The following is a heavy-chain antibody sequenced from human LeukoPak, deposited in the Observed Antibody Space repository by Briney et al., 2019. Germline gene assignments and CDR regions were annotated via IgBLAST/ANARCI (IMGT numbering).Heavy chain of an antibody. D-gene: IGHD4-17*01. CDR3: AKERLGGNYGDYAVDY. J-gene: IGHJ4*02. CDR1: GFTFTSYA. Sequence: GSLRLSCAASGFTFTSYAMGWVRQAPGKGLEWVSSVSGSGDGIYYADSVKGRFTISRDNSKKTLDLHMDSLRAEDTAVYYCAKERLGGNYGDYAVDYWGQGTMVTVSS. CDR2: VSGSGDGI. V-gene: IGHV3-23*01.